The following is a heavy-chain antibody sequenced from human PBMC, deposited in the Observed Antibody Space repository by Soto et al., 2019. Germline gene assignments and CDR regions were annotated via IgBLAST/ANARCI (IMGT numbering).Heavy chain of an antibody. CDR3: ARGGSSWHKNAFDI. CDR1: GGSFSGYY. CDR2: INHSGST. J-gene: IGHJ3*02. V-gene: IGHV4-34*01. Sequence: ETLSLTCAVYGGSFSGYYWSWIRQPPGKGLGWIGEINHSGSTNYNPSLKSRVTISVDTSKNQFSLKLSSVTAADTAVYYCARGGSSWHKNAFDIWGQGTMVTVS. D-gene: IGHD6-13*01.